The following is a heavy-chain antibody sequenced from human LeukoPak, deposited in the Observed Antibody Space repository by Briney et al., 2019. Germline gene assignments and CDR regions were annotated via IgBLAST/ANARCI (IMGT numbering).Heavy chain of an antibody. CDR2: ISYDGSNE. J-gene: IGHJ4*02. V-gene: IGHV3-30-3*01. Sequence: GGSLRLSCAASGFTFSSYAMHWVRQAPGKGLEWVAVISYDGSNEYYADSVKGRFTISRDNSKNTLYLQMNSLRAEDTAVYYCASLIGHTDYYDSSGYSSPFDSWGQGTLVTVSS. D-gene: IGHD3-22*01. CDR3: ASLIGHTDYYDSSGYSSPFDS. CDR1: GFTFSSYA.